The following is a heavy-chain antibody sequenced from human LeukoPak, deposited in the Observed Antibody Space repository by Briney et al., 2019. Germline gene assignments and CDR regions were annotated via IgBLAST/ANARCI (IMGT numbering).Heavy chain of an antibody. V-gene: IGHV1-18*01. D-gene: IGHD2-15*01. Sequence: GASVKVSCKASGYTFTSYDINWVRQATGQGLEWMGWISAYNGNTNYAQKLQGRVTMTTDTSTSTAYMELRSLRSDDTAVYYCARVEVVVAANNWFDPWGQGTLVTVSS. CDR2: ISAYNGNT. CDR3: ARVEVVVAANNWFDP. J-gene: IGHJ5*02. CDR1: GYTFTSYD.